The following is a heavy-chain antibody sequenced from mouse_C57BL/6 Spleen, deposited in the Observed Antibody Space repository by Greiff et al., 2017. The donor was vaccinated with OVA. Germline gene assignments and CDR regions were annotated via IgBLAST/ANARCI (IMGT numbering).Heavy chain of an antibody. Sequence: VQLQQSGAELVRPGASVKLSCKASGYTFTDYYINWVKQRPGQGLEWIARIYPGSGNTYYNEKFKGKATLTAEKSSSTAYMQLSSLTSEDSAVYFCAREGYGSSYEAMDYWGQGTSVTVSS. V-gene: IGHV1-76*01. J-gene: IGHJ4*01. CDR2: IYPGSGNT. CDR1: GYTFTDYY. CDR3: AREGYGSSYEAMDY. D-gene: IGHD1-1*01.